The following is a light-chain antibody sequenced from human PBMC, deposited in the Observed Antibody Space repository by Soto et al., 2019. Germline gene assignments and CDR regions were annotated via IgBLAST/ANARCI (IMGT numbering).Light chain of an antibody. CDR3: QQSYSKPT. CDR1: QSIFNY. CDR2: AAS. V-gene: IGKV1-39*01. J-gene: IGKJ2*01. Sequence: DIQMTQSPSSLSASVGDRVTITCRASQSIFNYLNWYQQKPGKAPKLLIYAASSLESVVPARFSSSGSRTEFTLTISTLKPADFATLYYQQSYSKPTFGQGTKLEIK.